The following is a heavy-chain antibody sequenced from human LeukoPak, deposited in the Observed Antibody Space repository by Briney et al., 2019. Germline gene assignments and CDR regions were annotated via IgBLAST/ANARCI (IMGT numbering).Heavy chain of an antibody. J-gene: IGHJ5*02. V-gene: IGHV3-7*01. CDR3: ARGTPWFDP. CDR1: GFTFSDYW. CDR2: INQDGSEK. Sequence: GGSLRLSCAASGFTFSDYWMTWVRQARGKGLEWVANINQDGSEKYYVDSAKGRFTISRDNTKNSLYLQINSLRAEDTAVYYCARGTPWFDPWGQGTLVTVSS.